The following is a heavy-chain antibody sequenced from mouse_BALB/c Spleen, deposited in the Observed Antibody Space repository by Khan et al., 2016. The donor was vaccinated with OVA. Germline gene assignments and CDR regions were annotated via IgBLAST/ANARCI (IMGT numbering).Heavy chain of an antibody. Sequence: VQLKESGGGFMQPGGSLKLSCATSGFTFTDYYMYWVRQTPERRLEWVASISNRGTPPSYPDTVRGRFTISRDNGKNTLYLQMSRLKSEDTARYYCAREGDGGGLAYWGQGTLVTVSA. CDR2: ISNRGTPP. J-gene: IGHJ3*01. D-gene: IGHD1-1*02. CDR1: GFTFTDYY. V-gene: IGHV5-12*02. CDR3: AREGDGGGLAY.